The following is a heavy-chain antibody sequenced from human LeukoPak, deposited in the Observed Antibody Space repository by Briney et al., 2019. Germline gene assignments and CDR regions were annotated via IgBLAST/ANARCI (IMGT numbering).Heavy chain of an antibody. D-gene: IGHD3-3*01. CDR3: GKDFWSGYYPNY. CDR2: SGSGGST. V-gene: IGHV3-23*01. J-gene: IGHJ4*02. Sequence: GGSLRLSCAASGFTFSSYAMSWGRQAPGKELEWVSGSGSGGSTYYSDSVKGRFTISRDNSKNTLYLQMNSLRAEDTAVYYCGKDFWSGYYPNYWGQGTLVTVSS. CDR1: GFTFSSYA.